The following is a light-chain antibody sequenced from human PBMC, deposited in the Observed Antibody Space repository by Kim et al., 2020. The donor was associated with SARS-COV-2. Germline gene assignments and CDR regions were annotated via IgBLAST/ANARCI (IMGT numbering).Light chain of an antibody. Sequence: APGKTARITCEGKNIESKSVHWYQQKPGQAPVLVVYDDSDRPSGIPERFSGSNSGNTATLTISRVEAGDEADYYCHVWDSTSDPVVFGGGTKLTVL. V-gene: IGLV3-21*03. CDR3: HVWDSTSDPVV. CDR2: DDS. J-gene: IGLJ2*01. CDR1: NIESKS.